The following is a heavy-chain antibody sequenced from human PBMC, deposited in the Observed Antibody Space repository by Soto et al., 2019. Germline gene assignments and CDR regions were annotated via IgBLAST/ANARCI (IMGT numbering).Heavy chain of an antibody. Sequence: SETLSLTCTVSSGSISVTNVFWGRVRQPPGKGLEWIGNVDYSGTAYFSPSLATRGTFHVDTSKNQFSLTLYSVTAADTAVYYWAPITCRHLAYWGQGILVTIS. J-gene: IGHJ4*02. CDR1: SGSISVTNVF. D-gene: IGHD1-20*01. CDR2: VDYSGTA. V-gene: IGHV4-39*01. CDR3: APITCRHLAY.